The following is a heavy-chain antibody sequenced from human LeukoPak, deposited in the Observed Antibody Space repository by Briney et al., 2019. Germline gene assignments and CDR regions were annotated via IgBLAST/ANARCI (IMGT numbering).Heavy chain of an antibody. V-gene: IGHV3-30-3*01. Sequence: GRSLRLSCAASGFTFNSYAMHWVRQAPGKGLDWVAVISNDGSKKNYADSVKGRFTISRDNSKNTLYLQMNSLRAEDTAIYFCAARPPIIVAGPFDFWGQGTLVTVSS. J-gene: IGHJ4*02. CDR2: ISNDGSKK. CDR1: GFTFNSYA. D-gene: IGHD5-12*01. CDR3: AARPPIIVAGPFDF.